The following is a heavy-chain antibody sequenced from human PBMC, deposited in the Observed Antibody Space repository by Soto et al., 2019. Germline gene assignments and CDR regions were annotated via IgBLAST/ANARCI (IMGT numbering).Heavy chain of an antibody. D-gene: IGHD3-16*01. J-gene: IGHJ4*02. CDR1: GFTFSFYA. CDR3: ARQAKIGDRSQFYFDS. Sequence: QVQLVESGGDVVQPGRSLRLSCAASGFTFSFYAMHWVRQAPGKGLEWVAVISYNGRNKHYVDSVKGRFTNSRDNSQYTLYLQMDSLRPDDTAVYYCARQAKIGDRSQFYFDSWGQGTLVTVSS. V-gene: IGHV3-30*04. CDR2: ISYNGRNK.